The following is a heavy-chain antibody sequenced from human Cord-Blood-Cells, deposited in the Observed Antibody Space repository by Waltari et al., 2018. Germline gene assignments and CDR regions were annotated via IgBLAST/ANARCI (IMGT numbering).Heavy chain of an antibody. CDR3: ADTNYYDSSGYYNWFGP. V-gene: IGHV1-69*01. D-gene: IGHD3-22*01. CDR2: IIPIFGTA. J-gene: IGHJ5*02. CDR1: GGTFSSYA. Sequence: QVQLVQSGAEVKKPGSSVKVSCKASGGTFSSYAISWVRQAPGPGLEWMGGIIPIFGTANYAQKFQGRVTIAAEEYTRTAYMELSSLRSEDTAVYYCADTNYYDSSGYYNWFGPWGQGTLVTVSS.